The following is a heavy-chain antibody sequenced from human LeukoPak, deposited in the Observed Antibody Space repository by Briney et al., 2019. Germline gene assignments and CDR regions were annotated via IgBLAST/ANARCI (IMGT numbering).Heavy chain of an antibody. V-gene: IGHV4-61*02. Sequence: SQTLSLTCTVSGGSISSGSYYWSWIRQPAGKGLEWIGRIYTSGGTNYNPSLKSRVTISVDTSKNQFSLKLSSVTAADTAVYYCARVRYYDSSGYHYGMDVWGQGTTVTVSS. J-gene: IGHJ6*02. CDR1: GGSISSGSYY. CDR2: IYTSGGT. D-gene: IGHD3-22*01. CDR3: ARVRYYDSSGYHYGMDV.